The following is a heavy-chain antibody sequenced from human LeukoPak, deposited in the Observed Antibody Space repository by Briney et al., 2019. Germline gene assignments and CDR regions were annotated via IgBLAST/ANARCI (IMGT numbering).Heavy chain of an antibody. CDR3: AREAYIVVVPAAVGSIS. J-gene: IGHJ5*02. CDR2: INPNSGGT. Sequence: ASVKVSCKASGYTFTGYYMHWVRQAPGQGLEWMGWINPNSGGTNYAQKFQGRVTMTRDTSISTAYMELSRLRSDDTAVYYCAREAYIVVVPAAVGSISWGQGTLVTVSS. D-gene: IGHD2-2*01. V-gene: IGHV1-2*02. CDR1: GYTFTGYY.